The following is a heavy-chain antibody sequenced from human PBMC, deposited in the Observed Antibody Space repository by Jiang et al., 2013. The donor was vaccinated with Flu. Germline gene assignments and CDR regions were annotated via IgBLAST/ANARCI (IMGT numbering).Heavy chain of an antibody. D-gene: IGHD4-17*01. V-gene: IGHV4-59*08. Sequence: GPGLVKPSETLSLTCTVSGGSISSYYWSWIRQPPGKGLEWIGYIYYSGSTNYNPSLKSRVTISVDTSKNQFSLKLSSVTAADTAVYYCASYGDYVGARWFDPWGQGTLVTVSS. CDR3: ASYGDYVGARWFDP. CDR2: IYYSGST. CDR1: GGSISSYY. J-gene: IGHJ5*02.